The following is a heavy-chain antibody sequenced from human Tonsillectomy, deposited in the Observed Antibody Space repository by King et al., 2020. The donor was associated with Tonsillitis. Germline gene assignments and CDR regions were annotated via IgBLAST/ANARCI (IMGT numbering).Heavy chain of an antibody. V-gene: IGHV1-69*01. J-gene: IGHJ4*02. D-gene: IGHD3-22*01. CDR2: IIPIFGTA. Sequence: QLVQSGAEVKKPGSSVKVSCKASGGTFSSYAISWVRQAPGQGLEWMGGIIPIFGTANYAQKFQGRVTITADESTSTAYMELSSLRSEDTAVYYCARTPPYYYDSSGYYFDYWGQGTLATVSS. CDR1: GGTFSSYA. CDR3: ARTPPYYYDSSGYYFDY.